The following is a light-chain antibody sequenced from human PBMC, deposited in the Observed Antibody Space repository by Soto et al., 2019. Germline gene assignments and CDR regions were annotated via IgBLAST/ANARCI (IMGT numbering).Light chain of an antibody. Sequence: QSALTQPASVSGSPGQSTTISCTGTSSDVGGYNYVYWYQQHPGKAPKLMIYDVSNRPSGVSNRFSGSKSGNTASLTISGLQAEDEADYYCSSYTSSSTYVFGTGTKLTVL. CDR1: SSDVGGYNY. V-gene: IGLV2-14*01. CDR3: SSYTSSSTYV. J-gene: IGLJ1*01. CDR2: DVS.